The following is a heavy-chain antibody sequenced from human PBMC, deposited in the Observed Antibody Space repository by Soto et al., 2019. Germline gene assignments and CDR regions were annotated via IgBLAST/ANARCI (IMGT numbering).Heavy chain of an antibody. Sequence: QVQLQQWGAGLLKPSETLSLTCAVYGGSFSGYYWSWIRQPPGKGLEWIGEINHSGSTNYNPSLKSGVTIPVDTSKNHFSLRLSFVPAAEPVLYYWARTLAPTGRPSSGYYFAYGGQEPWSPSPQ. J-gene: IGHJ4*01. CDR2: INHSGST. CDR1: GGSFSGYY. CDR3: ARTLAPTGRPSSGYYFAY. V-gene: IGHV4-34*01. D-gene: IGHD3-10*01.